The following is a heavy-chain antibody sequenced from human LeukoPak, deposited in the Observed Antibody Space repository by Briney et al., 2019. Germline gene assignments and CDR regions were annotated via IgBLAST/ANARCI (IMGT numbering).Heavy chain of an antibody. Sequence: GESLKISCKGSEYTFTNYWIGWVRQMPGKGLEWMGIIYPGDSDTRYSPSFQGQVTISADKSISTAYLQWSNLKASDTAMYYCARPSIVGASDAFDIWGQGTMVTVSS. CDR3: ARPSIVGASDAFDI. D-gene: IGHD1-26*01. V-gene: IGHV5-51*01. CDR1: EYTFTNYW. J-gene: IGHJ3*02. CDR2: IYPGDSDT.